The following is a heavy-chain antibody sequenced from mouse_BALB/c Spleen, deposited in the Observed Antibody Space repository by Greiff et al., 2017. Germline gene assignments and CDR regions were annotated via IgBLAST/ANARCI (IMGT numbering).Heavy chain of an antibody. Sequence: QVQLKESGPGLVQPSQSLSITCTVSGFSLTSYGVHWVRQSPGKGLEWLGVIWSGGSTDYNAAFISRLSISKDNSKSQVFFKMNSLQANDTAIYYCARNRFDGYLLAMDYWGQGTSVTVSS. CDR1: GFSLTSYG. J-gene: IGHJ4*01. V-gene: IGHV2-2*02. CDR3: ARNRFDGYLLAMDY. D-gene: IGHD2-3*01. CDR2: IWSGGST.